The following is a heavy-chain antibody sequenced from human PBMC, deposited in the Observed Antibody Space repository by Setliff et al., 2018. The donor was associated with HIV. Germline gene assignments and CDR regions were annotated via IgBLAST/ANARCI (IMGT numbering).Heavy chain of an antibody. Sequence: LRLSCVASGITVSGIYMTWVRQAPGKGLEWVSAISSGGEIMFYADSVKGRFTISRDNSKNTLYLQMISLRADDTAVYYCAKSLLVAGNDYWGQGTLVTVSS. J-gene: IGHJ4*02. CDR2: ISSGGEIM. CDR1: GITVSGIY. D-gene: IGHD2-8*02. V-gene: IGHV3-23*01. CDR3: AKSLLVAGNDY.